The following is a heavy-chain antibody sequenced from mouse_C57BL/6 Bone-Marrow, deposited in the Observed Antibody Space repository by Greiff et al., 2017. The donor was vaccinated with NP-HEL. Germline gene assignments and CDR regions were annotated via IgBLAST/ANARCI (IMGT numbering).Heavy chain of an antibody. V-gene: IGHV2-5*01. CDR2: IWRGGST. D-gene: IGHD2-1*01. CDR3: AKPLYGNYEGDFDV. CDR1: GFSLTSYG. Sequence: VQLVESGPGLVQPSQSLSITCTVSGFSLTSYGVHWVRQSPGKGLEWLGVIWRGGSTDYNAAFMSRLSITKDNSKSQVFFKMNSLQADDTAIYYCAKPLYGNYEGDFDVWGRGTTVTVSS. J-gene: IGHJ1*03.